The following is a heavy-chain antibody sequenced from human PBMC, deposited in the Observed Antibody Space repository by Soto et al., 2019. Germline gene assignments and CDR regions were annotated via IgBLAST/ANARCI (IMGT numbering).Heavy chain of an antibody. CDR2: IYYNGNA. V-gene: IGHV4-39*01. CDR3: ARHFVAVVIKGWGY. Sequence: SEPLSLTCTVSGGSIDSSNYYWDWIRQPPGKELEWIGTIYYNGNAYYNPSLKSRVTMSVDTSKNQFSLKLISVTAADTAVYYCARHFVAVVIKGWGYWGQGTLVTVS. J-gene: IGHJ4*02. D-gene: IGHD3-22*01. CDR1: GGSIDSSNYY.